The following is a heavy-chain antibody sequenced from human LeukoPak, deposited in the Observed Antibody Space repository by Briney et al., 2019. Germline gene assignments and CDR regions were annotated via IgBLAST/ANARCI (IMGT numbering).Heavy chain of an antibody. D-gene: IGHD3-10*01. CDR3: ARGGITMVRGVISY. Sequence: PETLSLTCAVYGGSFSGYYWSWIRQPPGKGLEWIGEINHSGSTNYNPSLKSRVTISVDTSKNQFSLKLSSVTAADTAVYYCARGGITMVRGVISYWGQGTLVTVSS. V-gene: IGHV4-34*01. CDR2: INHSGST. CDR1: GGSFSGYY. J-gene: IGHJ4*02.